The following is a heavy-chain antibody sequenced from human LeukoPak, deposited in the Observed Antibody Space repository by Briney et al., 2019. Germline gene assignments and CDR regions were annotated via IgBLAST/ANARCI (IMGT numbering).Heavy chain of an antibody. J-gene: IGHJ3*02. Sequence: PGGSLRLSCAASGFPFSRLAMTWVRQAPGKGLEWVSSISSSSSYIYYADSVKGRFTISRDNAKNSLYLQMNSLRAEDTAVYYCARALGGSTGAFDIWGQGTMVTVSS. D-gene: IGHD3-16*01. CDR2: ISSSSSYI. CDR1: GFPFSRLA. CDR3: ARALGGSTGAFDI. V-gene: IGHV3-21*01.